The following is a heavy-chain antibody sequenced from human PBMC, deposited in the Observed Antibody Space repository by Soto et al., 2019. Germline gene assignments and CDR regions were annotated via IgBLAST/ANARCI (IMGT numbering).Heavy chain of an antibody. D-gene: IGHD6-19*01. CDR3: ARVPLRYSSSHNLAS. V-gene: IGHV4-61*01. CDR1: GASVSSGSFY. Sequence: SLTCSVSGASVSSGSFYWTWIRQPPGKGLEWIGFIYNNETFNYNPSLKSRVTLSVDTSKHQFSLKLSSVTAADTAVYYCARVPLRYSSSHNLASWRQGALVTASS. CDR2: IYNNETF. J-gene: IGHJ4*02.